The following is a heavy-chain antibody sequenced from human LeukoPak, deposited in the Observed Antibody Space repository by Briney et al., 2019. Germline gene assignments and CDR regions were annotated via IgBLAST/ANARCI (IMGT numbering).Heavy chain of an antibody. D-gene: IGHD3-10*01. V-gene: IGHV3-43*02. CDR2: ISRDGGTT. CDR3: TKDFSGSYEN. CDR1: GFTFDDYA. Sequence: GGSLRLSCATSGFTFDDYAFHWVRQVAGKGLEWVSLISRDGGTTSYGDSVKGRFTISRDNSKNSLYLHMNRLKTEDSALYYCTKDFSGSYENWGQGTLVTVSS. J-gene: IGHJ4*02.